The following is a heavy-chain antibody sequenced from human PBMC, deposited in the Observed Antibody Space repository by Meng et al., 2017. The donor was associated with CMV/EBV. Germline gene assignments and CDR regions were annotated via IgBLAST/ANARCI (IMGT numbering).Heavy chain of an antibody. V-gene: IGHV4-4*07. D-gene: IGHD2-15*01. CDR3: ARSMVVAGDWFDP. CDR2: IYTSGST. J-gene: IGHJ5*02. Sequence: QGPLQEAGPGLVNPSETLSLTCTVSGGSIRSYYWRWIRQPAGKGLEWIGRIYTSGSTNYNPSLKSRVTMSVDTSKNQFSLKLSSVTAADTAVYYCARSMVVAGDWFDPWGQGTLVTVSS. CDR1: GGSIRSYY.